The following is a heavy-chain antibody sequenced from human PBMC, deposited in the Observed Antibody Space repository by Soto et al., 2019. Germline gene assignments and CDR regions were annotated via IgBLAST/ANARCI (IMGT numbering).Heavy chain of an antibody. CDR1: GGSISSSSDY. Sequence: SETLSLTCTVSGGSISSSSDYWGWIRQPPGKGLEWIGSIYYSGSTYYNPSLKSRVTISVDTSKNQFSLKLSSVTAADTAVYYCARLEDSSGYYFDYWGQGTLVTVSS. CDR3: ARLEDSSGYYFDY. D-gene: IGHD3-22*01. J-gene: IGHJ4*02. V-gene: IGHV4-39*01. CDR2: IYYSGST.